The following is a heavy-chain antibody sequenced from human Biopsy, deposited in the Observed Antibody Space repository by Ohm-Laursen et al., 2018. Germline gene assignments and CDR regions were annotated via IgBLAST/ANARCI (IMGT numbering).Heavy chain of an antibody. D-gene: IGHD3-16*01. CDR2: INHRGST. Sequence: GTLSLTCAVYGGSFSGYYWSWIRQPPGKGLEWIGEINHRGSTNYNPSLKSRAAISVDTPKNQFSLKLRSVTAADTAVYYCARAVDYYDPYYYYGLDVWGQGTTVTVSS. V-gene: IGHV4-34*01. CDR1: GGSFSGYY. CDR3: ARAVDYYDPYYYYGLDV. J-gene: IGHJ6*02.